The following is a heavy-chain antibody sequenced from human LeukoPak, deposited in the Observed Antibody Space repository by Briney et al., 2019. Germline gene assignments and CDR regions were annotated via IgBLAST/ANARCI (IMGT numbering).Heavy chain of an antibody. V-gene: IGHV4-59*01. D-gene: IGHD3-22*01. J-gene: IGHJ3*02. CDR3: ASLTTAEAFDI. CDR1: GGSISICY. CDR2: IYDSGST. Sequence: SQTLSLTCTVSGGSISICYWSWIRQPPGKGLEWIGYIYDSGSTNYNPSLKSRVTISVDTSKNQFSLKLSSVTAADTAVYYCASLTTAEAFDIWGQGTMVTVSS.